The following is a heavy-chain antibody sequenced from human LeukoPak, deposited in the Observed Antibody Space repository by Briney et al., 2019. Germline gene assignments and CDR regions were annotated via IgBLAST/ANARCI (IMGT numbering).Heavy chain of an antibody. J-gene: IGHJ4*02. D-gene: IGHD3-10*01. CDR1: GYTFTSYC. Sequence: ASVKVSCKASGYTFTSYCISWVRQAPGQGLEWMGWISAYNGNTNYAQKLQGRVTMTTDTSTSTAYMELRSLRSDDTAVYYCAREQIWFGELPFDYWGQGTLVTVSS. V-gene: IGHV1-18*01. CDR2: ISAYNGNT. CDR3: AREQIWFGELPFDY.